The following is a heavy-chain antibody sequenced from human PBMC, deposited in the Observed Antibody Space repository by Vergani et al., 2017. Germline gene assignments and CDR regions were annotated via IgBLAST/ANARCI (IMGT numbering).Heavy chain of an antibody. J-gene: IGHJ1*01. Sequence: EVQLVESGGGLIHPGGSLRLSCEGSGFSFSGYWMHWVRQAPGKGLVWVSRVNPEGTNTPYADSVKGRFTISRDNSQTTVFLQMNSLRADDSAVYYCTKAGQYDSDNFHDSWGQGALVTVAS. CDR1: GFSFSGYW. CDR2: VNPEGTNT. D-gene: IGHD3-22*01. V-gene: IGHV3-74*01. CDR3: TKAGQYDSDNFHDS.